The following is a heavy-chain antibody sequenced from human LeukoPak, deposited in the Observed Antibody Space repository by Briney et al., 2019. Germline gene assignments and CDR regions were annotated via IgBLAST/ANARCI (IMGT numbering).Heavy chain of an antibody. CDR1: GFSFSTYS. J-gene: IGHJ4*02. D-gene: IGHD1-1*01. V-gene: IGHV3-48*04. CDR3: ATDSPETAAFDY. Sequence: QSGGSLRLSCTASGFSFSTYSMNWVRQAPGKGLEWVSYIVGSSSNIYYADSVKGRFTISRDNAKNSLYLQMDSLRAEDTAVYYCATDSPETAAFDYWGQGTLVIVSS. CDR2: IVGSSSNI.